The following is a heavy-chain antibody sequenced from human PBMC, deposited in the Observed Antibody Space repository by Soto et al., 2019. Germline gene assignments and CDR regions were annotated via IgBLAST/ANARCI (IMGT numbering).Heavy chain of an antibody. CDR1: GFTFSSYS. D-gene: IGHD3-16*02. J-gene: IGHJ1*01. V-gene: IGHV3-21*01. CDR2: ISSSSSYI. Sequence: GGSLRLSCAASGFTFSSYSMNWVRQAPGKGLEWVSSISSSSSYIYYADSVKGRFTISRDNAKNSLYLQMNSLRAEDTDVYYCARGYDYIWGSYPSPPYWGQGTLVTVSS. CDR3: ARGYDYIWGSYPSPPY.